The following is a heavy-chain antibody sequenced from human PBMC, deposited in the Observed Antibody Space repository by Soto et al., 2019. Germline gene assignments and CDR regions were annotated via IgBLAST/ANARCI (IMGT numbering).Heavy chain of an antibody. CDR2: ISRSGSDI. V-gene: IGHV3-11*04. D-gene: IGHD6-25*01. CDR1: GFTFSDYS. Sequence: GGSLRLSCAASGFTFSDYSMNWVRQAPGKGLEWVSYISRSGSDIYYADSVKGRFTISRDNAKNMVYLQMNSLRVEDTAMYYCGRGSGPRGRPYWGQGISVTVSS. J-gene: IGHJ4*02. CDR3: GRGSGPRGRPY.